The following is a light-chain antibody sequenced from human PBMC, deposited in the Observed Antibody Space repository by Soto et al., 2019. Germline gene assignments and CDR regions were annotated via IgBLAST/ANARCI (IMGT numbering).Light chain of an antibody. Sequence: DVVMTQSPDSLAVSLGERATINCTSSQSLLYSSNNKNYLAWYQRKPGQPPKLLIYWASTRESGVPDRFSGSGSGTDFTLTISILQAEDVAFYYCQQYLSIPRTFGQGTKVEIK. CDR1: QSLLYSSNNKNY. V-gene: IGKV4-1*01. J-gene: IGKJ1*01. CDR3: QQYLSIPRT. CDR2: WAS.